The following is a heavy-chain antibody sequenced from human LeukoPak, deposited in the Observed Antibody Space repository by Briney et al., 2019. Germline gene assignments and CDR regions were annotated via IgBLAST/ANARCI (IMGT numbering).Heavy chain of an antibody. V-gene: IGHV1-18*04. J-gene: IGHJ4*02. CDR1: GYTFDSYG. CDR3: ARDRNYLDY. CDR2: ISVYNGKT. Sequence: ASVKVSCKVSGYTFDSYGITWVRQAPGQGLEWLGWISVYNGKTNHSEKFQGRVTMSRDTSTTTAFLEVKSLRSDDTAVYYCARDRNYLDYWGQGTLVTVSS.